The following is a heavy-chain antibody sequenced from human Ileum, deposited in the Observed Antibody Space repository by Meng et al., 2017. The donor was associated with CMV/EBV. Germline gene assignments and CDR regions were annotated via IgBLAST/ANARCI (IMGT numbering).Heavy chain of an antibody. CDR1: GFTFSSYA. CDR2: ISYDGSNK. J-gene: IGHJ6*01. CDR3: AINYGMDV. Sequence: GESLKISCAASGFTFSSYAMHWVRQAPGKGLEWVAVISYDGSNKYYADSVKGRFTISRDNSKNTLYLQMNSLRAEDTAVYYCAINYGMDVWGQGNTV. V-gene: IGHV3-30*04.